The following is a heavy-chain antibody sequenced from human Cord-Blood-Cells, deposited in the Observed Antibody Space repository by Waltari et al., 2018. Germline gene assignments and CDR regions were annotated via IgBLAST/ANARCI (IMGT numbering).Heavy chain of an antibody. Sequence: EVQLVESVGGLVQPGGSLRLSCAASGFTFSSYAMSWVRQAPGEGVGVVSSMMGRVGSTLYAEGVKGRFTSSRDDSKNTLYLQMNSLRAEDTAVYYCAKEEGGTIFGVVIDYWGQGTLVTVSS. CDR1: GFTFSSYA. V-gene: IGHV3-23*04. CDR3: AKEEGGTIFGVVIDY. CDR2: MMGRVGST. D-gene: IGHD3-3*01. J-gene: IGHJ4*02.